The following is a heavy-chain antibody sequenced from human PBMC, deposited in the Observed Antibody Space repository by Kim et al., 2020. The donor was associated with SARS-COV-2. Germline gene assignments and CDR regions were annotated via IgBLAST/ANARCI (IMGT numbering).Heavy chain of an antibody. CDR1: GFTFSSYG. CDR2: ISYDGSNK. CDR3: AKDGEGELRFAFDN. Sequence: GGSLRLSCAASGFTFSSYGMHWVRQAPGKGLEWVAVISYDGSNKYYADSVKGRFTISRDNSKNTLYLQMNSLRAEDTAVYYCAKDGEGELRFAFDNWGQGTMVTVSS. D-gene: IGHD1-26*01. J-gene: IGHJ3*02. V-gene: IGHV3-30*18.